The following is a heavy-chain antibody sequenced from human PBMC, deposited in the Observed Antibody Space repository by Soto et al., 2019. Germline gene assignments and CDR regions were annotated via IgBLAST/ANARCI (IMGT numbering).Heavy chain of an antibody. CDR3: ARGIGSLPPGYYGMDV. CDR2: IYYSGST. CDR1: GGSISSGGYY. J-gene: IGHJ6*02. Sequence: PLSLTCTVSGGSISSGGYYWSWIRQHPGKGLEWIGYIYYSGSTYYNPSLKSRVTISVDTSKNQFSLKLSSVTAADTAAYYCARGIGSLPPGYYGMDVWGQGTTVTVSS. D-gene: IGHD1-1*01. V-gene: IGHV4-31*03.